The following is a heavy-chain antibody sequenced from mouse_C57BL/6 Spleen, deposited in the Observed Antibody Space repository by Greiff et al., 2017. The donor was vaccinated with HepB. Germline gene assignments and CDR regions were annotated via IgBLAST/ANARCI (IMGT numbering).Heavy chain of an antibody. CDR2: FYPGSGSI. CDR1: GYTFTEYT. D-gene: IGHD1-1*01. CDR3: ARHEVPYYYGSSSVYFDY. Sequence: VQLVESGAELVKPGASVKLSCKVSGYTFTEYTIHWVKQRSGQGLEWIGWFYPGSGSIKYNEKFKDKATLTADKSSSTVYMELSRLTSEDSAVYFCARHEVPYYYGSSSVYFDYWGQGTTLTVSS. V-gene: IGHV1-62-2*01. J-gene: IGHJ2*01.